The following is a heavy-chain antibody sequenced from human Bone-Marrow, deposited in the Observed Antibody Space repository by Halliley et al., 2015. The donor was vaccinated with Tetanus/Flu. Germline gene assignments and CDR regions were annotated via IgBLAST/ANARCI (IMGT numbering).Heavy chain of an antibody. CDR2: IDPSDSYI. V-gene: IGHV5-10-1*01. J-gene: IGHJ6*02. CDR3: ARKIASHSSTDQDDGLDV. Sequence: IDPSDSYIKYSPSFQGHVTITVDKSMNTVYLQWTSLKASDSAVYYCARKIASHSSTDQDDGLDVWGQGTTVTVS. D-gene: IGHD2-2*01.